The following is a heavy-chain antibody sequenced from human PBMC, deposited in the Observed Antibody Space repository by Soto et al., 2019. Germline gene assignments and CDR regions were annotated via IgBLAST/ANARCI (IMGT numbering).Heavy chain of an antibody. CDR2: IYWNDDK. V-gene: IGHV2-5*01. D-gene: IGHD3-22*01. CDR3: AHRVLPPYYYDSSGYYYGFDY. Sequence: QITLKESGPTLVKPTQTLTLTCTFSGFSLSTSGVGVGWIRQPPGKALEWLALIYWNDDKRYSPSLKSRLNITKDTSKNQVVLTMTNMDPVDTATYYCAHRVLPPYYYDSSGYYYGFDYWGQGTLVTVSS. J-gene: IGHJ4*02. CDR1: GFSLSTSGVG.